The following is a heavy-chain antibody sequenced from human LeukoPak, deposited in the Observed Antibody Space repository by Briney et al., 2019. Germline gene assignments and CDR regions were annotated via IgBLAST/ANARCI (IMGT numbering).Heavy chain of an antibody. J-gene: IGHJ3*02. Sequence: GGSLRLSCAASGFTFSSYAMSWVRQAPGKGLEWVSTISGTGGGTYYAASVKGRFTISRDNSKNTLYLQMNSLRAEDTAVYYCAKDRDSGYDLYAFDIWGQGTMVTVSS. CDR3: AKDRDSGYDLYAFDI. V-gene: IGHV3-23*01. D-gene: IGHD5-12*01. CDR2: ISGTGGGT. CDR1: GFTFSSYA.